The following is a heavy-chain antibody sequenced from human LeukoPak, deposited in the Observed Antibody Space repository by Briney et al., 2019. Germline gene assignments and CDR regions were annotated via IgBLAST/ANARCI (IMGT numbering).Heavy chain of an antibody. CDR3: ARGDYGDYVRVDY. CDR1: GGSISSYY. J-gene: IGHJ4*02. Sequence: PSETLSLTCTVTGGSISSYYCSWIRQPPGKGLEWIGYIYYSGSTNYNPSLKSRVTISVDTSKNQFSLKLSSVTAADTAVYYCARGDYGDYVRVDYWGQGTLVTVSS. CDR2: IYYSGST. D-gene: IGHD4-17*01. V-gene: IGHV4-59*01.